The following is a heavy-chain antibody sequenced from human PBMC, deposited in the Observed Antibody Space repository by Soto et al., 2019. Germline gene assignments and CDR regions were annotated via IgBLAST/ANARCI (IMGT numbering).Heavy chain of an antibody. CDR2: ISSSSSYI. J-gene: IGHJ6*02. Sequence: PGGSLRLSCAASGFTFSSYSMNWVRQAPGKGLEWVSSISSSSSYIYYADSVKGRFTISRDNAKNSLYLQMNSLRAEDTAVYYCARDLATFGSYYYYGMDVWGQGTTVTVSS. CDR1: GFTFSSYS. D-gene: IGHD1-26*01. V-gene: IGHV3-21*01. CDR3: ARDLATFGSYYYYGMDV.